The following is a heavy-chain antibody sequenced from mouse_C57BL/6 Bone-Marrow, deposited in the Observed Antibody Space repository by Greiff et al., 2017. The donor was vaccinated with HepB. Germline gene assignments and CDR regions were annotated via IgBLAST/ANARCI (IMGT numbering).Heavy chain of an antibody. Sequence: EVQLQESGGGLVKPGGSLKLSCAASGFTFSDYGMHWVRQAPEKGLEWVAYISSGSSTIYYADTVKGRVTITRDNAKDTLFLQMTSLRSEDTAMYYCARRGLREDAMDYWGQGASVTVSS. V-gene: IGHV5-17*01. CDR3: ARRGLREDAMDY. CDR1: GFTFSDYG. CDR2: ISSGSSTI. J-gene: IGHJ4*01. D-gene: IGHD1-1*01.